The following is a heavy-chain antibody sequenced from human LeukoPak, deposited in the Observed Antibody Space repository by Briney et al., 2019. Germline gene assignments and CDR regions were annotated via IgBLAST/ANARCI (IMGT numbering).Heavy chain of an antibody. CDR3: ARGLSLDIVVVVAATPEYFDY. J-gene: IGHJ4*02. D-gene: IGHD2-15*01. V-gene: IGHV4-39*07. CDR1: GGSISSITDY. Sequence: SETLSLTCTVSGGSISSITDYWGWVRHSPGKGLEWIGSIYYSGSASYNPSLKSRVTISVDTSKNQFSLKLSSVTAADTAVYYCARGLSLDIVVVVAATPEYFDYWGQGTLVTVSS. CDR2: IYYSGSA.